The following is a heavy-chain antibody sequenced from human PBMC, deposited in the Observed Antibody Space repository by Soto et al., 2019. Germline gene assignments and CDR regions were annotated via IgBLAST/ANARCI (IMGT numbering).Heavy chain of an antibody. J-gene: IGHJ4*02. V-gene: IGHV1-18*01. CDR3: ARVPSAMTPGLFDY. CDR1: GYTFTSYG. Sequence: EASVKLSGTASGYTFTSYGISCVRQAPGQGLEWMGWISAYNGNTNYAQKLQGRVTMTTDTSTSTAYMELRSLRSDDTAVYYCARVPSAMTPGLFDYWGQGTLVTV. CDR2: ISAYNGNT. D-gene: IGHD5-18*01.